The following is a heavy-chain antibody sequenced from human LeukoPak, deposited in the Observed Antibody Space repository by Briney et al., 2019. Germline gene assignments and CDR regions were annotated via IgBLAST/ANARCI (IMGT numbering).Heavy chain of an antibody. CDR2: ISSSSSTI. D-gene: IGHD3-22*01. CDR3: ARGRGYDAFDI. J-gene: IGHJ3*02. Sequence: TGGSLRLSCAASGFTFSSYSMNWVRQAPGKGLEWVSYISSSSSTIYYADSVKGRFTISRDNAKNSLYLQMNSLRAEDTAVYYCARGRGYDAFDIWGQGTMVTVSS. V-gene: IGHV3-48*01. CDR1: GFTFSSYS.